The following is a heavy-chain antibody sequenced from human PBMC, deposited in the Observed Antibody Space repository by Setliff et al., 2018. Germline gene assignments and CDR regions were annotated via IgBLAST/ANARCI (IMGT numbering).Heavy chain of an antibody. D-gene: IGHD6-13*01. V-gene: IGHV4-34*01. J-gene: IGHJ6*02. CDR2: INHSGST. CDR1: GGSFSGYY. Sequence: PSETLSLTCAVYGGSFSGYYWSWIRQPPGKGLEWIGEINHSGSTNYNPSLKSRVTISVDTSKNQFSLKLSSVTAADTAVYYCARDSAYRSSWYSYSYGMDVWGQGTTVTVSS. CDR3: ARDSAYRSSWYSYSYGMDV.